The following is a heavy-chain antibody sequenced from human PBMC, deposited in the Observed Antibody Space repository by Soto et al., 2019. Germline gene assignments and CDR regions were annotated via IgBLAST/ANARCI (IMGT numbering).Heavy chain of an antibody. CDR1: GGSITDYS. V-gene: IGHV4-4*07. CDR3: ARDQGVVVTADNWFDP. Sequence: SDTLSLACTVAGGSITDYSWVWIRQPAGKGLEWIGRIFSSGSTNYNPSLKGRITMSLDTSKNQFSLKLNSATATDTAVYFCARDQGVVVTADNWFDPWGQGILVTVSP. CDR2: IFSSGST. J-gene: IGHJ5*02. D-gene: IGHD2-21*02.